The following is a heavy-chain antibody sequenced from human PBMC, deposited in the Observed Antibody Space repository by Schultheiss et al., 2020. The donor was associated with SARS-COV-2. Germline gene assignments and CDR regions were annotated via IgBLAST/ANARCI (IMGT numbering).Heavy chain of an antibody. J-gene: IGHJ3*02. V-gene: IGHV4-59*12. Sequence: SETLSLTCTVSGGSISSYYWSWIRQPPGKGLEWIGYIYYSGSTYYNPSLKSRVTISVDTSKNQFSLKLSSVTAAVTAVYYCARTPSAYCGGDCYLDDAFDIWGQGTMVTVSS. D-gene: IGHD2-21*02. CDR3: ARTPSAYCGGDCYLDDAFDI. CDR1: GGSISSYY. CDR2: IYYSGST.